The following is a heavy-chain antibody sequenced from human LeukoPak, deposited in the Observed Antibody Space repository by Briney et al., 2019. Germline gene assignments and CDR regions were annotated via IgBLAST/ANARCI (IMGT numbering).Heavy chain of an antibody. Sequence: GASVKVSCKASGYTFTSYAMHWVRQAPGQGLEWMGWINPNSGGTNYAQKFQGWVTMTRDTSISTAYMELSRLRSDDTAVYYCARGTSSSFKWELRKGDYYFDYWGQGTLVTVSS. CDR2: INPNSGGT. J-gene: IGHJ4*02. V-gene: IGHV1-2*04. D-gene: IGHD1-26*01. CDR1: GYTFTSYA. CDR3: ARGTSSSFKWELRKGDYYFDY.